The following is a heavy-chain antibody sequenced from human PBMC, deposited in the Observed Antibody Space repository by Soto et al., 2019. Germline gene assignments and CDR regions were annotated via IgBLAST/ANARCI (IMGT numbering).Heavy chain of an antibody. CDR2: IYYSGST. V-gene: IGHV4-31*03. CDR1: GVSIISNNY. Sequence: ASETLSLTCTVSGVSIISNNYWSWIRQHPGKGLEWIGYIYYSGSTYYNPSLKSRVTISVDTSKNQFSLKLSSVTAADTAVYYCVSDPGWNWFDPWGQGTLVTVSS. J-gene: IGHJ5*02. CDR3: VSDPGWNWFDP. D-gene: IGHD1-1*01.